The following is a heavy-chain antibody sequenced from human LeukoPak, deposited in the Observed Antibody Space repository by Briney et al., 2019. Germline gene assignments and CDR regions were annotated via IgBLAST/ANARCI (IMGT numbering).Heavy chain of an antibody. D-gene: IGHD3-10*01. CDR2: IYTSGST. J-gene: IGHJ6*03. CDR1: GGSISSGSYY. CDR3: ARVGGSGSYYSSYYYYYYMDV. Sequence: SQTLSLTCTVSGGSISSGSYYWSWIRQPAGKGLEWIGRIYTSGSTNYNPSLKSRVTISVDTSKNQFSLKLSSVTAADTAVYYCARVGGSGSYYSSYYYYYYMDVWGKGTTVTVSS. V-gene: IGHV4-61*02.